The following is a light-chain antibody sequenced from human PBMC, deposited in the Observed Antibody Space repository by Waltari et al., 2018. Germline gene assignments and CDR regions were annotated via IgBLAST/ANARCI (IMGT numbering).Light chain of an antibody. J-gene: IGKJ2*01. CDR1: QSVSSHY. Sequence: EIVLTQSPGTLSLSPGERATLSCRASQSVSSHYLAWYQQKPGQAPRLLIYDASRWATGIPDRFSGSGSGTDFTLTISRLEPEDFAVYYCQQYGSSPYTFGQGTKLEIK. CDR2: DAS. V-gene: IGKV3-20*01. CDR3: QQYGSSPYT.